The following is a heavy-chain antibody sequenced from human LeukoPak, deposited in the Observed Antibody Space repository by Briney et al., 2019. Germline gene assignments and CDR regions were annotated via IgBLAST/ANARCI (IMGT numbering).Heavy chain of an antibody. V-gene: IGHV1-18*01. CDR3: ARVESSSYGEGYYYYGMDV. Sequence: ASVKVSCKASGYTFTSYGISWVRQAPGQGLEWMGWISAYNGNTNYAQKLQGRVTMTTDTSTSTAYMELRSLRSDDTAVYYCARVESSSYGEGYYYYGMDVWGQGTTVTVSS. CDR1: GYTFTSYG. CDR2: ISAYNGNT. D-gene: IGHD4-17*01. J-gene: IGHJ6*02.